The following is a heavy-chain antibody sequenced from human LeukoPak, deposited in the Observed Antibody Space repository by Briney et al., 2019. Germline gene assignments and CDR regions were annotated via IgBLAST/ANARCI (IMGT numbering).Heavy chain of an antibody. D-gene: IGHD5-24*01. V-gene: IGHV1-18*01. J-gene: IGHJ4*02. Sequence: GATVKVSCKASGYTFTSYGISWVRQAPGQGLEWMGSISAYSGNTNYAQRLQGRVTVTTDTSTSTAYMEVRSLRSDDTAMYYCTRWLQRAPLFDWGQGTLVTVSS. CDR2: ISAYSGNT. CDR3: TRWLQRAPLFD. CDR1: GYTFTSYG.